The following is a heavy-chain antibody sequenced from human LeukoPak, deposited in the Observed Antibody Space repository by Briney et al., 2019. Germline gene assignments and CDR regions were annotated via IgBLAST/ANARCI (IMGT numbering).Heavy chain of an antibody. CDR2: INPSGGST. J-gene: IGHJ5*02. CDR1: GYTFTSYY. Sequence: ASVKVSCKASGYTFTSYYMHWVRQAPGQGLEWMGIINPSGGSTSYAQKFQGRVTMTRDTSTSTVYMELSSLRSEDTAVYYCARNVDNNDYIDWFDPWGQGTLVTISS. V-gene: IGHV1-46*01. CDR3: ARNVDNNDYIDWFDP. D-gene: IGHD4-11*01.